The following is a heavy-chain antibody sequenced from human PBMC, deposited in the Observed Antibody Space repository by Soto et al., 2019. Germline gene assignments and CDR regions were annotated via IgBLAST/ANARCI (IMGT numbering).Heavy chain of an antibody. CDR2: IYSGGST. D-gene: IGHD3-3*01. V-gene: IGHV3-53*01. Sequence: PGGSLRLSCAASGFTVSSNYMSWVRQAPGKGLEWVSVIYSGGSTYYADSVKGRFTISRDNSKNTLYLQMNSLRAEDTAVYYCARGLGFDFWSGYSFFRGGDYYYGMDVWGQGTTVTVSS. J-gene: IGHJ6*02. CDR1: GFTVSSNY. CDR3: ARGLGFDFWSGYSFFRGGDYYYGMDV.